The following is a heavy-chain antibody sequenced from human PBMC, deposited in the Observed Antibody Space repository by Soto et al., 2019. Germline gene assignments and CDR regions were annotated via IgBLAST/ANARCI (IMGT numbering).Heavy chain of an antibody. CDR2: IYHSGST. V-gene: IGHV4-30-2*01. CDR1: GGSISSGGYS. CDR3: ARDRLEGNWFDP. J-gene: IGHJ5*02. Sequence: QLQLQESGSGLVRPSQTLSLTCAVSGGSISSGGYSWNWIRQPPGKGLEWIGYIYHSGSTLYNPALKSRGTISVAKSKNQFSRKLSSVTAADTAVYYCARDRLEGNWFDPWGQGTLVTVSS.